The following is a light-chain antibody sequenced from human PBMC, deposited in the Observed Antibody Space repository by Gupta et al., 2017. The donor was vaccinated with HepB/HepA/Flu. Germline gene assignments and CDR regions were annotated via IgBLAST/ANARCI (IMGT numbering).Light chain of an antibody. J-gene: IGLJ2*01. CDR1: STNIVTYN. V-gene: IGLV1-47*01. CDR2: RNN. CDR3: AAWDDSLWGL. Sequence: QSVLTHPPSASGTPGQRVTISCSGSSTNIVTYNVSWYKQVPGTAPKLLISRNNQRPSGVPVRFSGSKSGTSASLAISGLRSEDEADYYCAAWDDSLWGLFGGGTKLTVL.